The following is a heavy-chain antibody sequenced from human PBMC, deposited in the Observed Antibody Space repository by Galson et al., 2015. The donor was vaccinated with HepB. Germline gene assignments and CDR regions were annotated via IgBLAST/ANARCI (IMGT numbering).Heavy chain of an antibody. CDR3: AQSIAAAGTVRFDP. V-gene: IGHV2-5*02. J-gene: IGHJ5*02. CDR1: GFSLSTSGVG. D-gene: IGHD6-13*01. CDR2: IYWDDDK. Sequence: PALVKPTQTLTLTCTFSGFSLSTSGVGVGWIRQPPGKALEWLALIYWDDDKRYSPSLKSRLTITKDTSKNQVVLTMTNMDPVDTATYYCAQSIAAAGTVRFDPWGQGTLVTVSS.